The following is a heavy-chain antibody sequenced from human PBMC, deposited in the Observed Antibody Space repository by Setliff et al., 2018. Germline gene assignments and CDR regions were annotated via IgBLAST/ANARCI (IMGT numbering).Heavy chain of an antibody. CDR2: INHSGST. J-gene: IGHJ5*02. CDR3: ARGIGGYCSSMSCSNESWP. D-gene: IGHD2-2*01. Sequence: TLSLTCAVYSGSFSGYFWSWIRQPPGKGLEWIGEINHSGSTNYNPSLKSRVTISVDTSKNQFSLKLSSVTAADTAVYYCARGIGGYCSSMSCSNESWPWGQGTLVTVSS. V-gene: IGHV4-34*01. CDR1: SGSFSGYF.